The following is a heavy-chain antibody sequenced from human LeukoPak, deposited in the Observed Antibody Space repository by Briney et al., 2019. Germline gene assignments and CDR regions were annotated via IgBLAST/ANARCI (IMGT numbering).Heavy chain of an antibody. V-gene: IGHV1-69*04. CDR3: ARDLYYDSSGPDAFDI. CDR2: IIPILGIA. D-gene: IGHD3-22*01. CDR1: GGTFSSYA. Sequence: ASVKVSCKASGGTFSSYAISWVRQAPGQGLEWMGRIIPILGIANYAQKLQGRVTMTTDTSTSTAYMELRSLRSDDTAVYYCARDLYYDSSGPDAFDIWGQGTMVTVSS. J-gene: IGHJ3*02.